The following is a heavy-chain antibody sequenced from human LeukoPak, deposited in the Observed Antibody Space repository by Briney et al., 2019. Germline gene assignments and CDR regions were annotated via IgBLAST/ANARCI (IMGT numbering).Heavy chain of an antibody. D-gene: IGHD2-2*01. CDR2: ISSSSSYI. Sequence: GGSLRLSCAASGFTFSSYSMNWVRQAPGKGLEWVSSISSSSSYIYYADSVKGRFTISRDNAKNSLYLQMNRLRAEDTAVYYCARDIVVVPAANRAYGMDVWGQGTTVTVSS. CDR1: GFTFSSYS. CDR3: ARDIVVVPAANRAYGMDV. V-gene: IGHV3-21*01. J-gene: IGHJ6*02.